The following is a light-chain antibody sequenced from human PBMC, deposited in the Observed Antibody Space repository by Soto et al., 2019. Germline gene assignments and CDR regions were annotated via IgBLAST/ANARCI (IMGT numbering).Light chain of an antibody. V-gene: IGLV2-14*03. J-gene: IGLJ3*02. Sequence: QSALTQPASVSGSPGQSITISCTGTSSDVGGYDHASWYQQHPGTAPKLIIYDVTVRPSGISRRFSGSKSDNTASLAVSGLQPEEEADYYCSSYTNKDTLLFGGGTKLTVL. CDR1: SSDVGGYDH. CDR3: SSYTNKDTLL. CDR2: DVT.